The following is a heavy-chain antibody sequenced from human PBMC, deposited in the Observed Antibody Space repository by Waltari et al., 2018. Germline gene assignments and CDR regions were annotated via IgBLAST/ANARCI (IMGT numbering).Heavy chain of an antibody. J-gene: IGHJ6*02. CDR3: ATEMLWGVVGRVGMDV. CDR1: GYTLTELS. Sequence: QVQLVQSGAEVKKPGASVKVSCKVSGYTLTELSMHWVRQAPGKGLEWMGGFDPEDGETIYAQKFQGRVTRTEDTATDTAYMELSSLRSEDTAVYYCATEMLWGVVGRVGMDVWGQGTTVTVSS. D-gene: IGHD3-3*01. V-gene: IGHV1-24*01. CDR2: FDPEDGET.